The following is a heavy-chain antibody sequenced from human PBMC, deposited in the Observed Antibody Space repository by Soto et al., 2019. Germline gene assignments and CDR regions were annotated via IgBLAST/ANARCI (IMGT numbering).Heavy chain of an antibody. CDR2: IYWDNDK. V-gene: IGHV2-5*02. Sequence: QITLKESGPTLVKPTQTLTLTCAFSGFSLNTRGVGVGWIRQPPGKALEWLALIYWDNDKRYSPSLKSRLTITKETPKNHVVLMMTDMDPVDTATYYCAPNNYYGSGSVYWGQGTLVTVSS. CDR1: GFSLNTRGVG. D-gene: IGHD3-10*01. J-gene: IGHJ4*02. CDR3: APNNYYGSGSVY.